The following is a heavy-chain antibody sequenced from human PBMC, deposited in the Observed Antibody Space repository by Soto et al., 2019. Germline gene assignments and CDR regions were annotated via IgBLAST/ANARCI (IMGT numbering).Heavy chain of an antibody. Sequence: PGGSLRLSCAASGFTFSNFVMRWVRQTPGKGLEWVSTITGTGGDTYYTDSVKGRFTISRDNSKNTLYLQMSSLRAGDTALYYCTKASSDRHHMDVWGQGTTVTVSS. CDR2: ITGTGGDT. CDR3: TKASSDRHHMDV. J-gene: IGHJ6*02. V-gene: IGHV3-23*01. CDR1: GFTFSNFV.